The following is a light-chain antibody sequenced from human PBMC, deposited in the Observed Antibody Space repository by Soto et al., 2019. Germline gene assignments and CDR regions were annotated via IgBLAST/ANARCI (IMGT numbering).Light chain of an antibody. V-gene: IGKV1-39*01. CDR3: LQTYRTPWT. Sequence: QMTQPPSSLSASVRDRVTITCQTNHNIKNYINWYQQKPGKVPKLLIYDASSLQSGVPSRFSGSGSGTDFTLTISSLQPEDFATYYCLQTYRTPWTFGQGTKVEIK. CDR1: HNIKNY. J-gene: IGKJ1*01. CDR2: DAS.